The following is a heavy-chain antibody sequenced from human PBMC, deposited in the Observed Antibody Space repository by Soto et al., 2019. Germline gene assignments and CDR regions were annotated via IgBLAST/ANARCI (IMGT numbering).Heavy chain of an antibody. V-gene: IGHV5-51*01. CDR1: GYSFTSYW. Sequence: PGESLKISCKVSGYSFTSYWIGWVRQMPGKGLEWMGGIYPGDSDSRYSPSFQGQVTISADNSISTAYLQWSSLKASDTAMYYCARTSAAGKYYYGMDVWGQGTTVTVSS. J-gene: IGHJ6*02. CDR2: IYPGDSDS. D-gene: IGHD6-13*01. CDR3: ARTSAAGKYYYGMDV.